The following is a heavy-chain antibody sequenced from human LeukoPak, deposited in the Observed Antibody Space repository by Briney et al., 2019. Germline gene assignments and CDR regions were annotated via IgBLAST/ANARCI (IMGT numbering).Heavy chain of an antibody. J-gene: IGHJ4*02. CDR1: GFTFSDYY. CDR3: ARDIVGATSDYFDY. Sequence: GGSLRLSCAASGFTFSDYYMSWIRQAPGKGLDWVSYISSSGSTIYYADSVKGRFTISRDNAKNSLYLQMNSLRAEDTAVYYCARDIVGATSDYFDYWGQGTLVTVSS. V-gene: IGHV3-11*01. CDR2: ISSSGSTI. D-gene: IGHD1-26*01.